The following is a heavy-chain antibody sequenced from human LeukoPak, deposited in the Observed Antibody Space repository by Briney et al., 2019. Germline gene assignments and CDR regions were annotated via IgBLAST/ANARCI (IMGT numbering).Heavy chain of an antibody. CDR3: TTAWELPAFDY. V-gene: IGHV3-73*01. J-gene: IGHJ4*02. D-gene: IGHD1-26*01. Sequence: PGGSLRLSCAASGFTFSVSAMHWVRQASGKGLEWVGRIRSRANSYATAYAASVKGRFTISGDDSKNTAYLQMNSLKTEDTAVYYCTTAWELPAFDYWGQGTLVTVSS. CDR1: GFTFSVSA. CDR2: IRSRANSYAT.